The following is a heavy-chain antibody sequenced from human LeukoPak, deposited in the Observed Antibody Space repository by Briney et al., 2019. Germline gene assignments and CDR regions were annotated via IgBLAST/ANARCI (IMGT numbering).Heavy chain of an antibody. J-gene: IGHJ5*02. CDR1: GGSISSYY. D-gene: IGHD2-2*01. Sequence: SETLSLTCTVSGGSISSYYWSWIRQPAGKGLEWIGRLYTSGSTNYNPSLRSRVTMSEDTSKNQFSLKLSSVTAADTAVYYCAREEYQLLLPNNWFDPWGQGTLVTVSS. CDR3: AREEYQLLLPNNWFDP. V-gene: IGHV4-4*07. CDR2: LYTSGST.